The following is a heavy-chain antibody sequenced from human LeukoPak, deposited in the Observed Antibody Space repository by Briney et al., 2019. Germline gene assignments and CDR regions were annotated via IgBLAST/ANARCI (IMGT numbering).Heavy chain of an antibody. D-gene: IGHD3-10*01. Sequence: KPSETLSLTCTVSGGSISSYYWSWIRQPAGKGLEWIGRIYTSGSTNYNPSLKSQVTISVDTSKNQFSLKLSSVTAADTAVYYCARSMVRGVIANMDVWGKGTTVTISS. CDR2: IYTSGST. CDR3: ARSMVRGVIANMDV. V-gene: IGHV4-4*07. CDR1: GGSISSYY. J-gene: IGHJ6*03.